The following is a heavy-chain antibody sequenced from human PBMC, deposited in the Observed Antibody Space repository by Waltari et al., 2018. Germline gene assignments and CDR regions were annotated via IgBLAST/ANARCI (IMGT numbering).Heavy chain of an antibody. CDR1: GGTFSSYA. Sequence: QVQLVQSGAEVKKPGSSVKVSCKASGGTFSSYAISWVRQAPGQGLEWMGGIIPIFGTANDEQKFQGRVTITTDESTSTAYMELSSLRSEDTAVYYCARDGGPSSSWSDYYYGMDVWGQGTTVTVSS. J-gene: IGHJ6*02. V-gene: IGHV1-69*05. D-gene: IGHD6-13*01. CDR2: IIPIFGTA. CDR3: ARDGGPSSSWSDYYYGMDV.